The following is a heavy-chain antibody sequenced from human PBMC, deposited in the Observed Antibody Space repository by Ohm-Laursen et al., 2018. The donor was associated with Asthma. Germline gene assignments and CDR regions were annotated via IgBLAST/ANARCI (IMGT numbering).Heavy chain of an antibody. Sequence: SLRLSCTASGFTFSSYGMHWVRQAPGKGLEWVAVISYDGSNKHYADSVKGRFTISRDNSKNTLYLQMNSLRAEDTAVYYCYGGNSRGHYWGQGTLVTVSS. V-gene: IGHV3-30*03. CDR1: GFTFSSYG. CDR2: ISYDGSNK. J-gene: IGHJ4*02. D-gene: IGHD4-23*01. CDR3: YGGNSRGHY.